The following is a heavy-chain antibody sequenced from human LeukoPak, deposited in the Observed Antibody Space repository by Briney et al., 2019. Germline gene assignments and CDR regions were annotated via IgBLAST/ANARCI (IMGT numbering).Heavy chain of an antibody. V-gene: IGHV4-39*07. J-gene: IGHJ4*02. D-gene: IGHD7-27*01. CDR2: IYYSGST. Sequence: PSETLSLTCTVSGGSIGRSSYYWGWIRQPPGKGLEWIGNIYYSGSTSYNPSLKSRVTISADTSKNQFSLKLISVTAADTAVYYCASRKLGNDYWGQGTLVTVSS. CDR1: GGSIGRSSYY. CDR3: ASRKLGNDY.